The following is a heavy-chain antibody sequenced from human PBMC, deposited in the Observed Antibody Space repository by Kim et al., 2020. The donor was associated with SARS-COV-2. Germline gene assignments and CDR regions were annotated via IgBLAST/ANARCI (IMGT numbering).Heavy chain of an antibody. D-gene: IGHD1-26*01. Sequence: ATPVKGRFTISRDDSKNTLYLQMKSLGTEDTAVYYCTRAECRATQCFDDWGQGTLVTVSS. CDR3: TRAECRATQCFDD. J-gene: IGHJ4*02. V-gene: IGHV3-15*01.